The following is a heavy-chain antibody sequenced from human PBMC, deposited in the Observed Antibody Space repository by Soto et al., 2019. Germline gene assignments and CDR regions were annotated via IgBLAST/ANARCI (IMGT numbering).Heavy chain of an antibody. Sequence: SVKVSCKASGGTFSSYTISWVRRAPGQGLEWMGRIIPILGIANYAQKFQGRVTITADKSTSTAYMELSSLRSEDTAVYYCAREVPHFYSGPKNDAFDIWGQGTMVTVS. CDR1: GGTFSSYT. CDR3: AREVPHFYSGPKNDAFDI. J-gene: IGHJ3*02. V-gene: IGHV1-69*04. D-gene: IGHD5-12*01. CDR2: IIPILGIA.